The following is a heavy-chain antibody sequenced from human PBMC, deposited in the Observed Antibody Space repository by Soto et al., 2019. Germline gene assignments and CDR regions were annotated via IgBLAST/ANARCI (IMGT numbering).Heavy chain of an antibody. V-gene: IGHV1-18*01. J-gene: IGHJ4*02. Sequence: VHLVQSGAEVKKPGASVKVSCKGSDYTFTSYVITWVRQAPGQGLEWMGWISAHNGNTDYAQRLQGRVTVTRDTSTSTAYMELWSLRSDDTAVYYCARGRYGDYWGQGALVTVSS. D-gene: IGHD1-1*01. CDR2: ISAHNGNT. CDR1: DYTFTSYV. CDR3: ARGRYGDY.